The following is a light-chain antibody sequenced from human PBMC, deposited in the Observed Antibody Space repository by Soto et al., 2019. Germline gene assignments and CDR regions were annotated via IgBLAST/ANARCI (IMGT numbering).Light chain of an antibody. Sequence: ETVMTQSPATLSLSPGERATLSCRASQSVGSNLVWYQQKPGQAPRFLIYGASTRATGIPARFRGSGSGTEFTRTIDSLQSEDFAVYHCQQYDDWPPAFGGGTKVEIK. CDR1: QSVGSN. J-gene: IGKJ4*01. V-gene: IGKV3-15*01. CDR2: GAS. CDR3: QQYDDWPPA.